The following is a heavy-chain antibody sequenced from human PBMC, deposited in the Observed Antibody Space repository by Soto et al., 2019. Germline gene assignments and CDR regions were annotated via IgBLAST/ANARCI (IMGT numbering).Heavy chain of an antibody. V-gene: IGHV3-15*01. Sequence: GGSLRLSCAASGFTFSNAWMSWVRQAPGKGLEWVGRIKSKTDGGTTDYAAPVKGRFTISRDDSKNTLYLQMNSLKTEDTAVYYCTTRLWDVVDRTTVLRLFDPWGQGTLVTVSS. CDR1: GFTFSNAW. CDR2: IKSKTDGGTT. CDR3: TTRLWDVVDRTTVLRLFDP. J-gene: IGHJ5*02. D-gene: IGHD1-1*01.